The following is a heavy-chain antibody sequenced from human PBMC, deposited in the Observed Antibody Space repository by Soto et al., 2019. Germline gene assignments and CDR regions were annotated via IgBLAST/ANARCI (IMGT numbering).Heavy chain of an antibody. Sequence: SQTLSLTCAISGDSVSSNSAAWNWIRQSPSRGLEWLGRTYYRSKWYNDYAVSVKSRITINPDTSKNQFSLQLNSVTPEDTAVYYCARDVTIFGVVNSPYYYYGMDVWGQGTTVTGSS. CDR2: TYYRSKWYN. D-gene: IGHD3-3*01. V-gene: IGHV6-1*01. CDR1: GDSVSSNSAA. CDR3: ARDVTIFGVVNSPYYYYGMDV. J-gene: IGHJ6*02.